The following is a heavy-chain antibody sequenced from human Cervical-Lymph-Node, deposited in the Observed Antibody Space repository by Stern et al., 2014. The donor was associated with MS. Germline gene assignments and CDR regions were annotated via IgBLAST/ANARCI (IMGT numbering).Heavy chain of an antibody. CDR1: GYTFTSYY. V-gene: IGHV1-46*01. Sequence: QVQLVESGAEVKKPGASVKVSCKASGYTFTSYYMHWVRQAPGQGLEWMGIINPSGGSTSYAQKFQGRVTLTRDTSTSTVYMELSSLRSEDTAVYYCARVYSSSSSVGYFQHWGQGTLVTVSS. CDR2: INPSGGST. J-gene: IGHJ1*01. CDR3: ARVYSSSSSVGYFQH. D-gene: IGHD6-6*01.